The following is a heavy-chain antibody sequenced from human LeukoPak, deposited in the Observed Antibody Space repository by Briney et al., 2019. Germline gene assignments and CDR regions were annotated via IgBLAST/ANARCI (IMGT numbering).Heavy chain of an antibody. J-gene: IGHJ4*02. CDR3: ARDPSAAAGTRPLNY. CDR2: ISSSSSYI. Sequence: GGSLRLSCAASGFTFSSYSMNWVRQAPGKGLEWVSSISSSSSYIYYADSVKGRFTISRDSAKNSLYLQMNSLRAEDTAVYYCARDPSAAAGTRPLNYWGQGTLVTVSS. D-gene: IGHD6-13*01. V-gene: IGHV3-21*01. CDR1: GFTFSSYS.